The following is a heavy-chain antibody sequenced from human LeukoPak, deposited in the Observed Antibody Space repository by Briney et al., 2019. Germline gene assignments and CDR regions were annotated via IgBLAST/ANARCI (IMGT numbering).Heavy chain of an antibody. V-gene: IGHV1-2*02. J-gene: IGHJ4*02. CDR1: GYTFTGYY. Sequence: ASVKVSCKASGYTFTGYYMHWVRQAPGQGLEWMGWINPNSGGTNYAQKFQGRVTMTRDTSISTAYMELNRLRSDDTAVYYCARRTYYYDSSGYYWCFDYWGQGTLVTVSS. D-gene: IGHD3-22*01. CDR2: INPNSGGT. CDR3: ARRTYYYDSSGYYWCFDY.